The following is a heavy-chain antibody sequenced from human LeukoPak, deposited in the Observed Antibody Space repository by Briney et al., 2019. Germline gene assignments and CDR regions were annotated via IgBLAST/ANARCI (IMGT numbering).Heavy chain of an antibody. D-gene: IGHD1-1*01. CDR2: IHPEGNEK. J-gene: IGHJ4*02. V-gene: IGHV3-7*04. CDR1: GFTFSNFW. CDR3: ARGDDFSGDH. Sequence: GGSLRLSCAVSGFTFSNFWMSWVRQAPGRGLEWVANIHPEGNEKYHVESVKGRFTISRDNTKNLLFLQMNGLRVEDTAVYYCARGDDFSGDHWGQGTLVTVSP.